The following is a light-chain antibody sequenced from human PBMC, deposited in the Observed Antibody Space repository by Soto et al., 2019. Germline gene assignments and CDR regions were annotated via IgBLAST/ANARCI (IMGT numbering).Light chain of an antibody. Sequence: DIVLTKSPDSLAVSLGERATIHCKSSQTIFYTSSNKNYLAWYQQRPGQPPKLLIYWASDRESGVPNRFSGSGSGTAFSLTISGLQAEDVAVYYCQQYYSTLFTFGPGTRLDIK. CDR2: WAS. V-gene: IGKV4-1*01. CDR3: QQYYSTLFT. J-gene: IGKJ3*01. CDR1: QTIFYTSSNKNY.